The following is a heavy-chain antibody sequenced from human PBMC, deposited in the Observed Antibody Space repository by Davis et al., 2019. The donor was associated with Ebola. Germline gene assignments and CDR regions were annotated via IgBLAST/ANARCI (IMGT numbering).Heavy chain of an antibody. CDR2: INHSGST. CDR3: ARVRNYCSTTSCHPLTSYYYGMDV. J-gene: IGHJ6*02. D-gene: IGHD2-2*01. CDR1: GGSISSYY. Sequence: PSETLSLTCTVSGGSISSYYWSWIRQPPGKGLEWIGEINHSGSTNYNPSLKSRVTISVDTSKNQFSLKLSSVTAADTAVYYCARVRNYCSTTSCHPLTSYYYGMDVWGQGTTVTVSS. V-gene: IGHV4-34*01.